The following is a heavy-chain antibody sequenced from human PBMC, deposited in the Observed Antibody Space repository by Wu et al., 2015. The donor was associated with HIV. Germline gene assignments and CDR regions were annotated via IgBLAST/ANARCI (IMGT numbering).Heavy chain of an antibody. CDR2: MNPNSGNT. V-gene: IGHV1-8*01. CDR1: GYTFTDND. CDR3: ARGSGSYYDRKYFDY. D-gene: IGHD3-10*01. J-gene: IGHJ4*02. Sequence: QVHLVQSGAEVKKPGASVKISCEASGYTFTDNDINWVRQVSGQGLQWMGWMNPNSGNTGYAQKFQGRVTMTRNTSTRMAYVELSSLTSEDTAVYYCARGSGSYYDRKYFDYWGQGTLVTVSS.